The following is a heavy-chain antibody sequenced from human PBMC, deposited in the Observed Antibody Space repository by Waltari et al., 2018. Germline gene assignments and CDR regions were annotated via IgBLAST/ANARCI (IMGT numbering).Heavy chain of an antibody. CDR2: IYHSGST. Sequence: QVQLQESGPGLVKPSGTLSLTCPVSGGSISSSNWWSWVRQPPGKGLEWIGEIYHSGSTNYNPSLKSRVTISVDKSKNQFSLKLSSVTAADTAVYYCARIYYYGSGSYYLDYWGQGTLVTVSS. CDR3: ARIYYYGSGSYYLDY. D-gene: IGHD3-10*01. CDR1: GGSISSSNW. J-gene: IGHJ4*02. V-gene: IGHV4-4*02.